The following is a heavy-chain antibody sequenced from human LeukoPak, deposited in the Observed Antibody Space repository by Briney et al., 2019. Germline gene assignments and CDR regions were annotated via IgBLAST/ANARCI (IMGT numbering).Heavy chain of an antibody. D-gene: IGHD3-22*01. CDR1: GGSFSGYY. V-gene: IGHV4-34*01. J-gene: IGHJ4*02. CDR2: IDHSGST. Sequence: PSETLSLTCAVYGGSFSGYYWSWIRQPPGKGLEWIGEIDHSGSTNSNPSLKSRVTISVDTSKNQFSLNLSSVTAADTAVYYCARGANYYYDSSGHYLFDYWGQGTLVTVSS. CDR3: ARGANYYYDSSGHYLFDY.